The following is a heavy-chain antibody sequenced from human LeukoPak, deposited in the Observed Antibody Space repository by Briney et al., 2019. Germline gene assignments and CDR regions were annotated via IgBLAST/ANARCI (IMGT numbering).Heavy chain of an antibody. CDR2: IRYDGSNK. CDR1: GFTFSSYG. D-gene: IGHD3-22*01. J-gene: IGHJ1*01. Sequence: GGSLRLSCAASGFTFSSYGMHWVRQAPGKGLEWVAFIRYDGSNKYYADSVKGRFTISRDNSKNTLYLQMNSLRAEDTAVYYCAKGGSSGYYSYFQHWGQGTLVTVSS. V-gene: IGHV3-30*02. CDR3: AKGGSSGYYSYFQH.